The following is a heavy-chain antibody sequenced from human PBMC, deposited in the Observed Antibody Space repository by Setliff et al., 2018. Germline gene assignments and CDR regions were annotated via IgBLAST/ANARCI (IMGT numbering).Heavy chain of an antibody. V-gene: IGHV4-39*01. D-gene: IGHD4-17*01. CDR2: FYYSGST. CDR1: GGSFSSYY. Sequence: SETLSLTCAVYGGSFSSYYWGWIRQAPGKGLEWIGSFYYSGSTYYNPSLKSRVTISVDTSKNQFSLKLSSVTAADTAVYYCARLAVPYYFDYWGQGTLVTVSS. J-gene: IGHJ4*02. CDR3: ARLAVPYYFDY.